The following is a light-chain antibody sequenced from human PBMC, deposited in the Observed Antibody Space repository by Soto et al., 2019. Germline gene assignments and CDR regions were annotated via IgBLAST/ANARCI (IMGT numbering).Light chain of an antibody. J-gene: IGKJ1*01. CDR2: AAS. V-gene: IGKV1-8*01. Sequence: AIRMTQSPSSLSASTGDRVTITCRASQGISSYLAWYQQKPGKATKLLIYAASTLQSGVPSGFSGSGSGTDFTLTISCLQSEDFATYYCQQYYSYPRTFGQGTKVEIK. CDR1: QGISSY. CDR3: QQYYSYPRT.